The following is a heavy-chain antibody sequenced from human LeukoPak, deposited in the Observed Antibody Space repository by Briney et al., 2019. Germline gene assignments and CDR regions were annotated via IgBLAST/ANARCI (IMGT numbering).Heavy chain of an antibody. CDR2: IYHSGST. D-gene: IGHD3-22*01. Sequence: PSQTLCLTCAVSGCSISSGGYSWIWIRQPPGKGLEWSGYIYHSGSTYYNPSLKSRVTISVDRSKNQYSLKLSSVTAADTAGYYCARVYASRATVGWFDPWGQGTLVTVSS. CDR3: ARVYASRATVGWFDP. J-gene: IGHJ5*02. V-gene: IGHV4-30-2*01. CDR1: GCSISSGGYS.